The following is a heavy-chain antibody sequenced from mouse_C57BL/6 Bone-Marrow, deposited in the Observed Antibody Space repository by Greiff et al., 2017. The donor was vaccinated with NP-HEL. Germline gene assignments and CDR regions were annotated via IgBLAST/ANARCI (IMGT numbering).Heavy chain of an antibody. CDR3: ARSFLAWFAY. CDR1: GYTFTDYY. Sequence: EVQVVESGPVLVKPGASVKMSCKASGYTFTDYYMNWVKQSHGKSLEWIGVINPYNGGTSYNQKFKGKATLTVDKSSSTAYMVLNSLTSEDSAVYYCARSFLAWFAYWGQGTLVTVSA. V-gene: IGHV1-19*01. CDR2: INPYNGGT. J-gene: IGHJ3*01.